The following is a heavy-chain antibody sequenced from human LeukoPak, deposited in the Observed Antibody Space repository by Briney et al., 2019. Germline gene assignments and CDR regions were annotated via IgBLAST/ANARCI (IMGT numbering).Heavy chain of an antibody. D-gene: IGHD2-15*01. CDR3: AREGGYCSGGSCYSSWFDP. J-gene: IGHJ5*02. CDR1: GFTVSSNY. V-gene: IGHV3-53*01. CDR2: IYSGGST. Sequence: GGSLRLSCAASGFTVSSNYMSWVRQAPGKGLEWVSVIYSGGSTYYADSVKGRFTISRDNAKNSVLLQMNSLRAEDTAMYYCAREGGYCSGGSCYSSWFDPWGQGTLVTVSS.